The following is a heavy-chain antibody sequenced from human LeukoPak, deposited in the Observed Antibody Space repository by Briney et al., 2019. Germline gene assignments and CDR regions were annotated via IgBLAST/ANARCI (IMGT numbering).Heavy chain of an antibody. CDR1: GYSISSGYY. Sequence: PSETLSLTCTVSGYSISSGYYWGWIRQPPVQGLAWIGTIYHSGSTYYNPSLKSRVTISVDTSKNQFSLKLSSVTAADTAVYYCARVGYYPDYYMDVWGKGTTVTVPS. CDR3: ARVGYYPDYYMDV. J-gene: IGHJ6*03. V-gene: IGHV4-38-2*02. D-gene: IGHD2-21*01. CDR2: IYHSGST.